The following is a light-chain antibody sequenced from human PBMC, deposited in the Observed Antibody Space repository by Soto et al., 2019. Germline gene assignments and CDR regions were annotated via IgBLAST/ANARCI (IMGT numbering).Light chain of an antibody. J-gene: IGKJ1*01. V-gene: IGKV3-15*01. CDR1: RSVSRN. CDR2: GAS. CDR3: LPYNIWPPWT. Sequence: EIVMTQSPATLSGSPGERATLSCRASRSVSRNLAWYQQKPGQPPRLLMHGASTRATGVPARFSGSGSGTEFTLTISTLKSEDFAVYYCLPYNIWPPWTFGQGTKV.